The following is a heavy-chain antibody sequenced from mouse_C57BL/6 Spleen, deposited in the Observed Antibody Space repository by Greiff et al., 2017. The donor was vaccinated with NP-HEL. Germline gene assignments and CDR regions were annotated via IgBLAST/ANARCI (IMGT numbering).Heavy chain of an antibody. CDR3: AREAMDY. CDR2: INPSTGGT. CDR1: GYSFTGYY. V-gene: IGHV1-42*01. J-gene: IGHJ4*01. Sequence: DVKLQESGPELVKPGASVKISCKASGYSFTGYYMNWVKQSPEKSLEWIGEINPSTGGTTYNQKFKAKATLTVDKSSSTAYMQLKSLTSEDSAVYYCAREAMDYWGQGTSVTVSS.